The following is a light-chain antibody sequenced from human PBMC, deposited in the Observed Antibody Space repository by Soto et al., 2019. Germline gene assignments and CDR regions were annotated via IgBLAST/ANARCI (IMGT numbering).Light chain of an antibody. V-gene: IGLV4-69*01. J-gene: IGLJ2*01. CDR1: SGHSSYA. CDR3: QTWCNGIHVV. Sequence: QLVLTQSPSASASLGASVKLTCTLSSGHSSYAIAWHQQQPEKGPRYLMKLDSDGSHTKGDAIPDRFSGSSSGAARYLTISSLQSEDDADDYCQTWCNGIHVVFGGGTKVTVL. CDR2: LDSDGSH.